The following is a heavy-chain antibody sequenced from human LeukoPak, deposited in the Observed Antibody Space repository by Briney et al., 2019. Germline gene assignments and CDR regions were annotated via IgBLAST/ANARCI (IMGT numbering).Heavy chain of an antibody. Sequence: TETLSLTCAVYGGSFSGYYWSWIRQPPGKGLEWIGEMNHSGSAKYNPSLKSRVTISVDTSKNQFSLKLSSVTAADTAVCYCARGEGTNTPVNFDYWGQGTLVTVSS. CDR2: MNHSGSA. D-gene: IGHD2-8*01. CDR3: ARGEGTNTPVNFDY. V-gene: IGHV4-34*01. J-gene: IGHJ4*02. CDR1: GGSFSGYY.